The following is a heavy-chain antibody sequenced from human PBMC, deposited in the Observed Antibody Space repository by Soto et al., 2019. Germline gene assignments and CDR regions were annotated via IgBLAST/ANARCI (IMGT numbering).Heavy chain of an antibody. Sequence: GGSLRLSCAASGFTFTTYAMGWVRQAPGKGLGWISAIDTSGGETYYADSVKGRFTISRDNSKNTLYLQMNSLRSEDTAVYYCAKDIKFCSGGSCNPYSVENWFDPWGQGTLVTVSS. J-gene: IGHJ5*02. CDR3: AKDIKFCSGGSCNPYSVENWFDP. V-gene: IGHV3-23*01. D-gene: IGHD2-15*01. CDR2: IDTSGGET. CDR1: GFTFTTYA.